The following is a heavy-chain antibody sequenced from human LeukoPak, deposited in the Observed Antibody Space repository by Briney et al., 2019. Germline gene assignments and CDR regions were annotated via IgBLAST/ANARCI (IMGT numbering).Heavy chain of an antibody. D-gene: IGHD5-12*01. Sequence: SETLSLTCAVYGGSFSGYYWSWIRQPPGKGLEWIGEVNHSGSTNYNPSLKSRVTISVDTSMNQFSLKLSSVTAADTAVYYCARGARTPSGYGSRTAGRANWFDPWGQGTLVTVSS. CDR3: ARGARTPSGYGSRTAGRANWFDP. CDR2: VNHSGST. J-gene: IGHJ5*02. V-gene: IGHV4-34*01. CDR1: GGSFSGYY.